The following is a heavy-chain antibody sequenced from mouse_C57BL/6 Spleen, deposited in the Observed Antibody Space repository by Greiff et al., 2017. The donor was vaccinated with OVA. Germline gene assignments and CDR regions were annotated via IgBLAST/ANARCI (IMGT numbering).Heavy chain of an antibody. CDR1: GYSITSGYY. V-gene: IGHV3-6*01. CDR2: ISYDGSN. CDR3: ARARGFLYAMDY. J-gene: IGHJ4*01. Sequence: ESGPGLVKPSQSLSLTCSVTGYSITSGYYWNWIRQFPGNKLEWMGYISYDGSNNYNPSLKNRISITRDTSKNQFFLKLNSVTTEDTATYYCARARGFLYAMDYWGQGTSVTVSS.